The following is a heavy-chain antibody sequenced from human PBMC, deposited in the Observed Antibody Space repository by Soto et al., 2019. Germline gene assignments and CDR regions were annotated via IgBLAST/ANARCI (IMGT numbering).Heavy chain of an antibody. J-gene: IGHJ4*02. D-gene: IGHD6-13*01. Sequence: PSETLSLTCTVSGGSISSGVYYWIWIRQHPGKGLEWIGYIYYSGSTYYNPSLKSRVTISVDTSKNQFSLKLSSVTAADTAVYYCARETAAAGSFPYWGQGTLVTVSS. V-gene: IGHV4-31*03. CDR1: GGSISSGVYY. CDR3: ARETAAAGSFPY. CDR2: IYYSGST.